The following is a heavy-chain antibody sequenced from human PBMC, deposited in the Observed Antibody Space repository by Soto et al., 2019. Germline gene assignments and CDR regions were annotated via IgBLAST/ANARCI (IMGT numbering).Heavy chain of an antibody. CDR2: IYYTGST. Sequence: SETLSLTCNVSGSYISSYYWSWIRQPPGKGLEWIGNIYYTGSTNYNPSLKSRVTISVDTSKNQFSLNLSSVTAADTAVYFCARAPGTARRFDSWGQGTLVTVS. J-gene: IGHJ4*02. V-gene: IGHV4-59*01. D-gene: IGHD6-6*01. CDR1: GSYISSYY. CDR3: ARAPGTARRFDS.